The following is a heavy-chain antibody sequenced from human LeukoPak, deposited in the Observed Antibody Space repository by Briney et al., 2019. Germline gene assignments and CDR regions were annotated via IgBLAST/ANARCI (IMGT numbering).Heavy chain of an antibody. J-gene: IGHJ4*02. D-gene: IGHD4-23*01. V-gene: IGHV4-4*02. CDR3: ARNGGNSDFDY. Sequence: KPSETLSLTCAVSGGSISSSSSNCWTWVRQPPRKGLEWIGEIYHSGATNYNPSLKSRVTMLLDKSKNQFSLKLNSVTAADTAVYYCARNGGNSDFDYWGQGTLVTVSS. CDR2: IYHSGAT. CDR1: GGSISSSSSNC.